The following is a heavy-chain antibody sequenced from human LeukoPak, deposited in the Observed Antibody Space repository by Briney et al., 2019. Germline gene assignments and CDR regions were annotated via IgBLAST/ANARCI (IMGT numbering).Heavy chain of an antibody. CDR3: ARGALGAHPVDY. Sequence: SETLSLTCTVSGDSISSSFWNWIRQPPGQRLEWIGNIYYSGSTNYNPALKSRVTSSVDTTKNQVSLKLSSATAADTAVYYCARGALGAHPVDYWGQGTLVIVSS. CDR2: IYYSGST. V-gene: IGHV4-59*01. D-gene: IGHD1-26*01. CDR1: GDSISSSF. J-gene: IGHJ4*02.